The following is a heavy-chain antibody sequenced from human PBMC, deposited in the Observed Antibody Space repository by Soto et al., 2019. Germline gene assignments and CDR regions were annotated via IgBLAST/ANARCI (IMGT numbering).Heavy chain of an antibody. CDR2: ISYDGSNK. CDR3: ARSIAAAGPYYYYYYGMDV. Sequence: GGSLRLSCAASGFTFSSYGMHWVRQAPGKGLEWVAVISYDGSNKYYADSVKGRFTISRDNSKNTLYLQMNSLRAEDTAVYYCARSIAAAGPYYYYYYGMDVWGQGTTVTVSS. V-gene: IGHV3-30*03. CDR1: GFTFSSYG. D-gene: IGHD6-13*01. J-gene: IGHJ6*02.